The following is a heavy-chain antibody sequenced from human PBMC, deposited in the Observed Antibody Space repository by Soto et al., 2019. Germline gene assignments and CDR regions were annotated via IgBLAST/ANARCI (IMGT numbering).Heavy chain of an antibody. D-gene: IGHD4-4*01. CDR3: ARLHYNNYGGAFDF. V-gene: IGHV2-70*01. CDR1: AFSLTTTGMC. Sequence: ESGPTLLNPRQTLTLTCSFSAFSLTTTGMCVGWIRQPPGKALEWLALIDWDDDKYYSTSLKTRLTISQDTSKNQVILTMTNMDPVDTATYYCARLHYNNYGGAFDFWGRGTLVTVSS. J-gene: IGHJ4*02. CDR2: IDWDDDK.